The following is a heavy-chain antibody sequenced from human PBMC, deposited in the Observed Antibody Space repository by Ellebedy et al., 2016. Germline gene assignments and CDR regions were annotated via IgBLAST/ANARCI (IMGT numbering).Heavy chain of an antibody. Sequence: GESLKISXAASGFTFSSYSMNWVRQAPGKGLEWVSYISSSSSTIYYADSVKGRFTISRDNAKNSLYLQMNSLRAEDTAVYYCASGGEGDEGYYYYYYMDVWGKGTTVTVSS. J-gene: IGHJ6*03. CDR2: ISSSSSTI. V-gene: IGHV3-48*01. D-gene: IGHD3-16*01. CDR3: ASGGEGDEGYYYYYYMDV. CDR1: GFTFSSYS.